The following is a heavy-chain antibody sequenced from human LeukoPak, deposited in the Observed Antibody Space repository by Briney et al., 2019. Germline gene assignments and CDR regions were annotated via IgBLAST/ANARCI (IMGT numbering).Heavy chain of an antibody. CDR2: INPNSGGT. D-gene: IGHD1-26*01. J-gene: IGHJ4*02. V-gene: IGHV1-2*02. CDR3: AREGGGSYTAVDY. Sequence: ASVKVSCKASGYTFTGYYMHWVRQAPGQGLEWMAWINPNSGGTNYAQKFQGRVTMTRDTSISTAYMELSRLRSDDTAVYYCAREGGGSYTAVDYWGQGTLVTVSS. CDR1: GYTFTGYY.